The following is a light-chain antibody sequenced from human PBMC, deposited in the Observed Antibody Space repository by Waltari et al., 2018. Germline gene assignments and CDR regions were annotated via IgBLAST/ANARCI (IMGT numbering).Light chain of an antibody. V-gene: IGLV2-14*03. Sequence: QSALPQPASVSGSPGLSITISCTGTTRALGLFNFFSWFQQHPGQAPKLLIYDVTKRPSGVSNRFSGSKSGNTASLTISGLQTEDEAEYYCSSYTRTNTLVFGGGSRLTVL. CDR2: DVT. CDR1: TRALGLFNF. J-gene: IGLJ2*01. CDR3: SSYTRTNTLV.